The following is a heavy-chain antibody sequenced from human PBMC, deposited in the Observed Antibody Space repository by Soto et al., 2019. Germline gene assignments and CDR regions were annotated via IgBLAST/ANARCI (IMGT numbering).Heavy chain of an antibody. V-gene: IGHV3-23*01. Sequence: GGSLRLSCAASGFTLSSYSITWVRQAPWMGLEWVSGIAGSGASTFYADSVKGRFSISRDKNTLFLQMNSLRADDTAVYYCAKSLVTTRTYNWYCGLWGRGTLVSVSS. CDR2: IAGSGAST. D-gene: IGHD4-17*01. CDR1: GFTLSSYS. J-gene: IGHJ2*01. CDR3: AKSLVTTRTYNWYCGL.